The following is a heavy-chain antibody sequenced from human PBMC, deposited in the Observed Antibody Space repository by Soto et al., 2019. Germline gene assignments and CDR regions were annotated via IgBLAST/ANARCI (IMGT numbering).Heavy chain of an antibody. Sequence: GGSLRLSCAASGFTFSSYAMHWVRQAPGKGLEYVSAISSNGGSTYYANSVKGRFTISRDNSKNTLYLQMGSLRAEDMAVYYCARLDYYDSSGGMDVWGQGTTVTVSS. CDR3: ARLDYYDSSGGMDV. CDR2: ISSNGGST. J-gene: IGHJ6*02. V-gene: IGHV3-64*01. D-gene: IGHD3-22*01. CDR1: GFTFSSYA.